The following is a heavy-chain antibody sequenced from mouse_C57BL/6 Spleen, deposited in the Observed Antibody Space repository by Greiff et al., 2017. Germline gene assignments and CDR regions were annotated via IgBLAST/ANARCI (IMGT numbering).Heavy chain of an antibody. Sequence: QVQLQQPGTELVKPGASVKLSCKASGYTFTSYWMHWVKQRPGQGLEWIGNINPSNGGTNYNEKFKSKATLTVDKSSSTAYMQLSSLTSEDSAVYYCEGTTTVVARGAYYYAMDYWGQGTSVTVSS. J-gene: IGHJ4*01. CDR3: EGTTTVVARGAYYYAMDY. D-gene: IGHD1-1*01. V-gene: IGHV1-53*01. CDR2: INPSNGGT. CDR1: GYTFTSYW.